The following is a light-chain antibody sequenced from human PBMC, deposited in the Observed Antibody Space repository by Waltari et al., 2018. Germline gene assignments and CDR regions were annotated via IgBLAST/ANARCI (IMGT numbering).Light chain of an antibody. Sequence: FVLSQPHSVSESPGTTVTISCTRSSGTFAANYVPWYQRRPGSVPTIVIYKDNERPSGVPDRFSGSADRYSGSASLTISGLRAEDEADYCCQSYDNTNYVVFGGWTKLTVL. CDR2: KDN. CDR1: SGTFAANY. J-gene: IGLJ2*01. CDR3: QSYDNTNYVV. V-gene: IGLV6-57*03.